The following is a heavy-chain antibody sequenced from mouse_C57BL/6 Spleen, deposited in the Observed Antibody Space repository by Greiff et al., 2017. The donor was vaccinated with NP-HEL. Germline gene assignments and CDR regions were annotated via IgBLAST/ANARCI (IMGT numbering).Heavy chain of an antibody. Sequence: EVQRVESGAELVKPGASVKLSCTASGFNITDYYMHWVKQRTEQGLEWIGRIDPEDGETKYAPKFQGKATITADTSSNTAYLQLSSLTSEDTAVYYCARHYYGSRYFDYWGQGTTLTVSS. D-gene: IGHD1-1*01. J-gene: IGHJ2*01. V-gene: IGHV14-2*01. CDR1: GFNITDYY. CDR3: ARHYYGSRYFDY. CDR2: IDPEDGET.